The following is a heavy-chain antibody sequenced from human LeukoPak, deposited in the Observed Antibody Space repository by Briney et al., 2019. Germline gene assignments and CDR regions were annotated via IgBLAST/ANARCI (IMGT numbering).Heavy chain of an antibody. J-gene: IGHJ4*02. CDR2: IGGNGINT. CDR3: ARRIDGSVDY. V-gene: IGHV3-64*01. Sequence: GGSLRLSCAASGFTFSDYSMHWVRQAPGKGLEYVSAIGGNGINTYYANSVKGRFTISRDNSKNTVYLQMGNLGPEDMAVYYCARRIDGSVDYWGQGTLVTVSS. CDR1: GFTFSDYS. D-gene: IGHD5-24*01.